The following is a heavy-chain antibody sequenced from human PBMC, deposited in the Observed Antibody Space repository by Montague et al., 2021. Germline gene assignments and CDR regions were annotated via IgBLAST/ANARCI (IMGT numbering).Heavy chain of an antibody. CDR3: ARVAAWGYYDTSGPNWFDP. D-gene: IGHD3-22*01. CDR1: GDSISSNNW. CDR2: IFHNGST. V-gene: IGHV4-4*02. Sequence: SETLSLTCAVSGDSISSNNWWTWVRQPPGKGLEWIGEIFHNGSTTYSPSLKSRVTISMDKSKNQFSLKLTSVTAADTAVYYCARVAAWGYYDTSGPNWFDPWARGPWSPSPQ. J-gene: IGHJ5*02.